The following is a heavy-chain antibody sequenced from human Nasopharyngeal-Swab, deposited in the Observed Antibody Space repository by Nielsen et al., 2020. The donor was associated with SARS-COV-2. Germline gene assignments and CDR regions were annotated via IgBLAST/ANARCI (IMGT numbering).Heavy chain of an antibody. V-gene: IGHV1-46*01. Sequence: ASVKVSCKASGYTFTSYYLHWVRQAPGQGLEWMGIINPSGGSATYAQKFQRRVTFTRDTSTTTFYTELSSLRSEDTAVYYCARGPVAVVVADNYFDHWGQGTLVTVSS. CDR2: INPSGGSA. D-gene: IGHD2-15*01. CDR1: GYTFTSYY. CDR3: ARGPVAVVVADNYFDH. J-gene: IGHJ4*02.